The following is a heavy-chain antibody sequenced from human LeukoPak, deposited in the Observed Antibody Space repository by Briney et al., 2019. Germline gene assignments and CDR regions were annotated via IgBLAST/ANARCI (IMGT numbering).Heavy chain of an antibody. D-gene: IGHD6-13*01. J-gene: IGHJ4*02. CDR2: ITGSGGNT. Sequence: GGSLRLSCAASGFTFSNYAMTWVRQAPNKGLEWVSSITGSGGNTYYADSVKGRFTISRDNSKNTLYLQMNSLRAEDTAVYYCARDRAAADLDYWGQGTLVTVSS. CDR3: ARDRAAADLDY. CDR1: GFTFSNYA. V-gene: IGHV3-23*01.